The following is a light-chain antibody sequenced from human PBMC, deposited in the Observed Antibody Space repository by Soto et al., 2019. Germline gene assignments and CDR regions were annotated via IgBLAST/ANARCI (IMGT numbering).Light chain of an antibody. V-gene: IGKV1-5*03. Sequence: DIQMTQSPSTLSASVGDRVTITCRASQSISNWLAWYQQKPGKAPKLLIYKASSLQSGVPSRFSGSGCGTAVTTTISSMLHDDFVTYYCQQNNSYSPTFGEGTKVDI. CDR3: QQNNSYSPT. CDR1: QSISNW. CDR2: KAS. J-gene: IGKJ1*01.